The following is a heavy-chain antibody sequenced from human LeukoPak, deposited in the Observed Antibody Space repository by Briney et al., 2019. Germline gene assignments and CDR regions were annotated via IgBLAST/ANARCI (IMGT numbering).Heavy chain of an antibody. V-gene: IGHV3-21*01. Sequence: GGSLRLSCAASGFTFSDYTMNWVRQAPGKGLEWVSSISSSSSNIYYADSVKGRFTISRDNAKNSLYLQMNSLRVEDTAVYYCARCTTGRTFGSLREIKRSREIDYWGQGTLVTVSS. CDR2: ISSSSSNI. CDR3: ARCTTGRTFGSLREIKRSREIDY. J-gene: IGHJ4*02. CDR1: GFTFSDYT. D-gene: IGHD1-1*01.